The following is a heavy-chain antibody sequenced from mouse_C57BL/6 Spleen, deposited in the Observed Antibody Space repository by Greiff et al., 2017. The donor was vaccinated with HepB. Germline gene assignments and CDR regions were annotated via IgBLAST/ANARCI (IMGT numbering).Heavy chain of an antibody. CDR3: ARDYGRSYGWYFDV. Sequence: VQLQQSGPGLVQPSQSLSITCTVSGFSLTSYGVHWVRQSPGKGLEWMGVIWSGGSTDYNAAFISRLSISKDNSKSQVFFKMNSLQADDTAIYYCARDYGRSYGWYFDVWGTGTTVTVSS. CDR1: GFSLTSYG. V-gene: IGHV2-2*01. D-gene: IGHD1-1*01. J-gene: IGHJ1*03. CDR2: IWSGGST.